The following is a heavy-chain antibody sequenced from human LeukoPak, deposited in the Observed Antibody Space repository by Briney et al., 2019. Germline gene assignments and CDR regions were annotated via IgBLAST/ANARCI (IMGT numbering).Heavy chain of an antibody. V-gene: IGHV4-4*07. CDR2: GSTSGST. D-gene: IGHD3-10*01. Sequence: SETLYLTCTVSGGSISSYYWSWLRQPAGKGLEWIGRGSTSGSTNYNPSLKSRVTMSVETSKNQFSLKLSSVTAADTAVYYCARDSYFGSGNYYIDYWGQGTLVTVSS. CDR1: GGSISSYY. CDR3: ARDSYFGSGNYYIDY. J-gene: IGHJ4*02.